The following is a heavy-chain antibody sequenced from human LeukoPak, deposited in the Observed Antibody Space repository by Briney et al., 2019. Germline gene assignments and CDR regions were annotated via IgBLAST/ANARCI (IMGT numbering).Heavy chain of an antibody. CDR3: ARVGEAAAGNVPSLAFDY. J-gene: IGHJ4*02. CDR1: GYTFTSYG. D-gene: IGHD6-13*01. V-gene: IGHV1-18*01. Sequence: GASVKVSCKASGYTFTSYGISWVRQAPGQGLEWMGWISAYNGNTNYAQKLQGRVTMTTDTSTSTAYMELRSLRSDDTAVYYCARVGEAAAGNVPSLAFDYWGQGTLVTVSS. CDR2: ISAYNGNT.